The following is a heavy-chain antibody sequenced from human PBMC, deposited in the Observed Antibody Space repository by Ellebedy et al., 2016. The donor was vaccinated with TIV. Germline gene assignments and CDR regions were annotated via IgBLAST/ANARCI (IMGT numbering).Heavy chain of an antibody. J-gene: IGHJ4*02. CDR1: GGSISSGGYY. V-gene: IGHV4-61*08. CDR2: IYYSGST. D-gene: IGHD3-16*02. CDR3: ARARGGRGGAMVLNWYFDY. Sequence: SETLSLTCAVSGGSISSGGYYWSWIRQPPGKGLEWIGYIYYSGSTNYNPSLKSRVTISVDTSKNQFSLKLSSVTAADTAVYYCARARGGRGGAMVLNWYFDYWGQGTLVTVSS.